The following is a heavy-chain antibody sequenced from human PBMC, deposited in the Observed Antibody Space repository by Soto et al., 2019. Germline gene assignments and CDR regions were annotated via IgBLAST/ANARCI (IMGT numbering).Heavy chain of an antibody. CDR3: ARDRVPLDYWDSEA. CDR2: IIPIFGTA. V-gene: IGHV1-69*12. Sequence: QVQLVQSGSEVKKPGSSVKVSCKAFGATFHSYAISWVRQAPGQGLEWMGGIIPIFGTAYYAQKFQGRVTITADESTTTAYMELSSLTSEDTAVYYCARDRVPLDYWDSEAWGQGTLVTVSS. J-gene: IGHJ5*02. CDR1: GATFHSYA. D-gene: IGHD4-17*01.